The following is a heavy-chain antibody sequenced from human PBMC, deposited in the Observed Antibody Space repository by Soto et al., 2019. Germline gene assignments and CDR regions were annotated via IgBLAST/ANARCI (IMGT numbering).Heavy chain of an antibody. CDR1: GFTFSSYA. CDR2: ISYDGSNK. CDR3: ARGFGAYYGSGIET. V-gene: IGHV3-30-3*01. Sequence: GGSLRLSCAASGFTFSSYAMHWVRQAPGKGLEWVAVISYDGSNKYYADSVKGRFTISRDNSKNTLYLQMNSLRAEDTAVYYCARGFGAYYGSGIETWGQGTLVTVSS. D-gene: IGHD3-10*01. J-gene: IGHJ5*02.